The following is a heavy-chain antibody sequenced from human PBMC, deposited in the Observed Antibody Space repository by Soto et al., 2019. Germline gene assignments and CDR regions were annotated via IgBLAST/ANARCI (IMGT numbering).Heavy chain of an antibody. V-gene: IGHV1-69*01. CDR3: ARTHYYASSGYLSGFDY. J-gene: IGHJ4*02. Sequence: HVQLVQSGAEVKKPGSSVKVSCKASGGTFSSYAISWVRQAPGQGLEWMGGIIPIFGTANYAQKFQGRVTITVDESTSTAYMELSSLRSEDTAVYYCARTHYYASSGYLSGFDYWGQGTLVTVSS. CDR1: GGTFSSYA. D-gene: IGHD3-22*01. CDR2: IIPIFGTA.